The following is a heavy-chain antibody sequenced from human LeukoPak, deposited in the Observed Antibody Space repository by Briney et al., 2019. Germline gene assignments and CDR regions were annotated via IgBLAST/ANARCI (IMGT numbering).Heavy chain of an antibody. J-gene: IGHJ4*02. CDR3: ASIEIQLWLWPYYDY. V-gene: IGHV1-46*01. Sequence: ASVKVSCKASGYTFTSYYMHWVRQAHGQGLEWMGIINPSGGSTSYAQKFQGRVTMTRDMSTSTVYMELSSLRAEDTAVYYCASIEIQLWLWPYYDYWGQGTLVTVSS. CDR2: INPSGGST. CDR1: GYTFTSYY. D-gene: IGHD5-18*01.